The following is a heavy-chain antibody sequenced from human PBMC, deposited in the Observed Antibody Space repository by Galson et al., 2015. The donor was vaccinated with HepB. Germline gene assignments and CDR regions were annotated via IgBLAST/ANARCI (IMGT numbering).Heavy chain of an antibody. Sequence: SVRVSCKASGYKFSSYVIHWVRQAPGQSLEWMGWINPGDGNIRYSDKFQGRLTITTDTSASTVYMELSSLRSEDTAVYYCARAGDATILGVVVDHWAPGWFDPWGQGTLVIVSA. V-gene: IGHV1-3*01. D-gene: IGHD3-3*01. CDR1: GYKFSSYV. CDR3: ARAGDATILGVVVDHWAPGWFDP. CDR2: INPGDGNI. J-gene: IGHJ5*02.